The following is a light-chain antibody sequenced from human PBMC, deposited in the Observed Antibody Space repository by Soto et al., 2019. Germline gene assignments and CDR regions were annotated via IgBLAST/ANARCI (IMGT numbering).Light chain of an antibody. CDR2: GAS. V-gene: IGKV3-20*01. CDR3: QQYGSYPPRADT. J-gene: IGKJ2*01. Sequence: EIVLTQSPGTLSLSPGERATLSCRASQSINSNYLAWYQQKPGQAPRLLIYGASSRATGIPDRISGSGSGRDFSLTISRLEPEEFAVYYCQQYGSYPPRADTFGQGTKLEIK. CDR1: QSINSNY.